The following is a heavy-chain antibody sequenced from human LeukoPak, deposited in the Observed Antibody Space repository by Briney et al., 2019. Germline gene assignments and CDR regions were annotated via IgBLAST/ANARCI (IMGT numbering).Heavy chain of an antibody. J-gene: IGHJ4*02. CDR3: ARGGDSSGYYYPRFDY. D-gene: IGHD3-22*01. CDR1: GGSISSYY. Sequence: SETLSLTCTVSGGSISSYYWSWIQQPPGKGLEWIGYIYYSGSTNYNPSLKSRVTISVDTSKNQFSLKLSSVTAADTAVYYCARGGDSSGYYYPRFDYWGQGTLVTVSA. CDR2: IYYSGST. V-gene: IGHV4-59*01.